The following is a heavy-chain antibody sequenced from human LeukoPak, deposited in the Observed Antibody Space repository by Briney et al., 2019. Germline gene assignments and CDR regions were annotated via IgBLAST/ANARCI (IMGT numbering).Heavy chain of an antibody. CDR2: IYHSGST. D-gene: IGHD3-22*01. V-gene: IGHV4-4*02. J-gene: IGHJ4*02. CDR3: AREERDYYDSSGYYY. CDR1: GGSISSSNW. Sequence: SETLSLTCAVSGGSISSSNWWSWVRQPPGKGLEWIGEIYHSGSTNYNPSLKSRVTISVDKSKNQFSLKLSSVTAADTAVYYCAREERDYYDSSGYYYWGQGTLVTVSS.